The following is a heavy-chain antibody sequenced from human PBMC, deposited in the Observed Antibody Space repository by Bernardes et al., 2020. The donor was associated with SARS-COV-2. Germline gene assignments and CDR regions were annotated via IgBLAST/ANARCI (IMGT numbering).Heavy chain of an antibody. CDR3: IRSTAYYGMDV. J-gene: IGHJ6*02. V-gene: IGHV3-13*01. CDR2: ISTAGDT. Sequence: GGSLRLSCAASGFTFSSYDIQWVRQGTGKGLEWVSAISTAGDTYYSASVMGRFTISRENAKNSLYLQMNSLRAGDTAVYYCIRSTAYYGMDVWGQGTTVTVYS. CDR1: GFTFSSYD.